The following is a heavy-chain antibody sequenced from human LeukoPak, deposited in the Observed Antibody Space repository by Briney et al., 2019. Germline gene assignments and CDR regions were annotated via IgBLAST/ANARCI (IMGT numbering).Heavy chain of an antibody. CDR2: INAGNGNT. J-gene: IGHJ3*02. D-gene: IGHD1-26*01. V-gene: IGHV1-3*01. CDR1: GYTFTSYA. CDR3: ARASLGATAPDAFHI. Sequence: ASVKVSCKASGYTFTSYAMRWVRQAPGQRLEWMGWINAGNGNTKYSQKFQGRVTITRDTSASTAYMELSSLRSEDAAVYYCARASLGATAPDAFHIWGQGTMVTVSS.